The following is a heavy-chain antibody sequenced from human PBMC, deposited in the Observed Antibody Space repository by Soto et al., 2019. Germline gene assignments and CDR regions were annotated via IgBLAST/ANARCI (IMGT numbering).Heavy chain of an antibody. CDR3: ARGTDYYGSGSYSFDY. CDR1: GFTFSRYA. CDR2: ISSNGGST. Sequence: EVQLVESGGGLVQPGGSLRLSCAASGFTFSRYAMYWVRQAPGKGLEHVSAISSNGGSTYYANSVKGRFTISRDNSKNTRYLQMGSLRAEDMAVYYCARGTDYYGSGSYSFDYWGQGTLVTVSS. V-gene: IGHV3-64*01. D-gene: IGHD3-10*01. J-gene: IGHJ4*02.